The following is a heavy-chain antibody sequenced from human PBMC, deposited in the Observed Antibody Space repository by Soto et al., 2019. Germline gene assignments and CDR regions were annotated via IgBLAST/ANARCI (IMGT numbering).Heavy chain of an antibody. CDR2: IYYSGST. J-gene: IGHJ6*02. V-gene: IGHV4-39*02. Sequence: QLQLQESGPGLVKPSETLSLTCTVSGGSISSSSYYWGWIRQPPGKGLEWIGSIYYSGSTYYNPSLKSQSTISEATSKNQSPLKLRSVTTAATAVYYCAREWELHYSYYYGMDVWGQGTTVTVSS. D-gene: IGHD1-26*01. CDR1: GGSISSSSYY. CDR3: AREWELHYSYYYGMDV.